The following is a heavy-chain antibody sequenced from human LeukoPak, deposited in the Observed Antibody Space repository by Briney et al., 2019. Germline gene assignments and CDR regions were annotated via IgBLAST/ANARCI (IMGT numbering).Heavy chain of an antibody. V-gene: IGHV3-15*01. D-gene: IGHD1-26*01. CDR2: IKSDGGTT. CDR1: GFTFNNAG. J-gene: IGHJ5*02. Sequence: GGSLRLSCAASGFTFNNAGMSWVCQAPGKGLEWIGRIKSDGGTTDYAAPVKGRFSISRDDSKNTLYLQMNSLRAEDTAVYYCAKDQGYSGTSNWFDPWGQGTLVTVSS. CDR3: AKDQGYSGTSNWFDP.